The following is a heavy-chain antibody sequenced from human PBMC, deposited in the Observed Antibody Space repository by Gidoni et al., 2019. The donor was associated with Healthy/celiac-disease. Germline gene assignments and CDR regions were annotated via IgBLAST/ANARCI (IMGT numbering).Heavy chain of an antibody. CDR3: ARVLRYFDWYPDY. CDR2: ISSSSSYI. J-gene: IGHJ4*02. Sequence: EVQLVESGGGLVKPGGALRLSWAASGFTFSSYSMNWVRQAPGKGLEWVSSISSSSSYIYYADSVKGRFTISRDNAKNSLYLQMNSLRAEDTAVYYCARVLRYFDWYPDYWGQGTLVTVSS. V-gene: IGHV3-21*01. CDR1: GFTFSSYS. D-gene: IGHD3-9*01.